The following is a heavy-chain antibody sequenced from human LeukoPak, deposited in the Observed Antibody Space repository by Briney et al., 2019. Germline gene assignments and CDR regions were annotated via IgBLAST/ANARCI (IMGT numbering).Heavy chain of an antibody. CDR1: EFTFNSYW. D-gene: IGHD3-16*01. V-gene: IGHV3-7*01. CDR2: IKQDGGQI. CDR3: ARLGARQMLGY. Sequence: PGGSLRLSCAASEFTFNSYWMSWVRQAPGKGLEWVANIKQDGGQIYYPDSVKGRFTVSRDNAKNSLYLQMNSLRAKDTAVYYCARLGARQMLGYWGQGTLVTVSS. J-gene: IGHJ4*02.